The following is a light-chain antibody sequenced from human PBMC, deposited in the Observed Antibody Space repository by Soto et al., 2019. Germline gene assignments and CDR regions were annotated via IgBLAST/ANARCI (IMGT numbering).Light chain of an antibody. CDR1: SSDVGGYNY. Sequence: QSALTQPASVSGSPGQSITISCTGTSSDVGGYNYVSWYQQHPGKAPKLMIYDVSNRPSGVSNRFSGSKSGNTASLTISGHQAEYEPDYYCSSYTSSSTVFGTGTTVTVL. CDR3: SSYTSSSTV. J-gene: IGLJ1*01. CDR2: DVS. V-gene: IGLV2-14*01.